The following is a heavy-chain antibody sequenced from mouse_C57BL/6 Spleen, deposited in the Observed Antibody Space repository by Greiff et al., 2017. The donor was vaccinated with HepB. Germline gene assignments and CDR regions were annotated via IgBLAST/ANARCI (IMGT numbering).Heavy chain of an antibody. J-gene: IGHJ4*01. Sequence: VQLQQPGAELVKPGASVKMSCKASGYTFTSYWITWVKQRPGQGLEWIGDIYPGSGSTNYNEKFKSKATLTVDTYSITHYMQSSSLTSEDSAVYYCARRGYDGYYSAMDYWGQGTSVTVSS. V-gene: IGHV1-55*01. CDR3: ARRGYDGYYSAMDY. CDR1: GYTFTSYW. CDR2: IYPGSGST. D-gene: IGHD2-3*01.